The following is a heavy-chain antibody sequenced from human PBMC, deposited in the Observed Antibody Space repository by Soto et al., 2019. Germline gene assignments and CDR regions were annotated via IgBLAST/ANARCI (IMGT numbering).Heavy chain of an antibody. J-gene: IGHJ6*02. CDR2: ISTSGSTI. Sequence: QVQLVESGGGLVKPGGSLSLSCAASGFTFSDYYMNWIRQAPGKGLEWVSSISTSGSTIYYADSVKGRFTISRDNAKNALVLQMNSLRDEDTAVYYCARSMVRGVIWRQMHDYDCMDVWGQGPSLSV. CDR3: ARSMVRGVIWRQMHDYDCMDV. D-gene: IGHD3-10*01. CDR1: GFTFSDYY. V-gene: IGHV3-11*01.